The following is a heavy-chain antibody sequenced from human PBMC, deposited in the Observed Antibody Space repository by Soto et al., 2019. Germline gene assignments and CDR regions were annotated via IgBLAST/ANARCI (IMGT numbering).Heavy chain of an antibody. Sequence: QLQLQESGPGLLKPSETLSLTCTVSGGSISSSSYYWAWIRQPPGKGLEWIGRIYYSGSTYYKPSLRSRVNISIDTFKKKFSLKLNSVTAADTAVYHCARHRNTGDRSWYFDLWGRGTLVTVSS. CDR2: IYYSGST. V-gene: IGHV4-39*01. J-gene: IGHJ2*01. CDR1: GGSISSSSYY. D-gene: IGHD2-21*01. CDR3: ARHRNTGDRSWYFDL.